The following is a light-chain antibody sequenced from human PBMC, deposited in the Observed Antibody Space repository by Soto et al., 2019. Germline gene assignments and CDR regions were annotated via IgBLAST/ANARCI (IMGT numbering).Light chain of an antibody. CDR3: FSFTTTSTHV. J-gene: IGLJ1*01. V-gene: IGLV2-14*01. CDR2: EVN. CDR1: SSDIGAYDY. Sequence: QSALTQPASLSGSPGQSITISCTGTSSDIGAYDYVSWFQQHPGKAPKLMISEVNNRPSGVSNRFSGSKSGNTAYLTISGLQVDDEAEYFFFSFTTTSTHVLGTGTKLTVL.